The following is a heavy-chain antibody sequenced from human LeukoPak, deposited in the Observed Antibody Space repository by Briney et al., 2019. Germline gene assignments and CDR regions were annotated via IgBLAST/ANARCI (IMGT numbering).Heavy chain of an antibody. J-gene: IGHJ3*02. CDR1: GFTVSSNY. CDR2: IYSGGST. Sequence: PGGSLRLSCAASGFTVSSNYMSWVRQAPGKGLEWVSVIYSGGSTYYADSVKGRFTISRDNSKNTLYLQMNSLRAEDTAVYYCARGTDTKPGGAFDIWGQGTMVTVSS. V-gene: IGHV3-53*01. CDR3: ARGTDTKPGGAFDI. D-gene: IGHD1-14*01.